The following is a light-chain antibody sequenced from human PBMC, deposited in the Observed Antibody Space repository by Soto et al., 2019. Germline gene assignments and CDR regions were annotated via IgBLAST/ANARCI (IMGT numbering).Light chain of an antibody. Sequence: QAAVTQPRCACGSPGQSVTISCIGTSSDVGRYNYVSWYQHHPGKAPKLIIYEVTKRPSGVPDRFSGSKSGNTASLTVSGLQADDEADYYCNSHVGSNNYVFGTGTKVTVL. CDR1: SSDVGRYNY. CDR3: NSHVGSNNYV. J-gene: IGLJ1*01. V-gene: IGLV2-8*01. CDR2: EVT.